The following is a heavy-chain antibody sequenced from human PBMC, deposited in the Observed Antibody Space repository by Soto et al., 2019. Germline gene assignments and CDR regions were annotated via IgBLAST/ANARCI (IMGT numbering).Heavy chain of an antibody. V-gene: IGHV4-34*01. J-gene: IGHJ5*02. CDR3: ARGNMITFGGVIAYNWFDP. D-gene: IGHD3-16*02. CDR1: GGSFSGYY. Sequence: SETLSLTCAVYGGSFSGYYWSWIRQPPGKGLEWTGEINHSGSTNYNPSLKSRVTISVDTSKNQFSLKLSSVTAADTAVYYCARGNMITFGGVIAYNWFDPWGQGTLVTSPQ. CDR2: INHSGST.